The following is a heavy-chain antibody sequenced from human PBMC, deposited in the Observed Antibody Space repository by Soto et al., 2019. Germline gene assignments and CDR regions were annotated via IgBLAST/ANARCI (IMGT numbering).Heavy chain of an antibody. CDR3: ARDRTVTTFNYYGMDV. CDR1: GGTFSSYA. Sequence: QVQLVQSGAEVKKPGSSVKVSCKASGGTFSSYAISWVRQAPGQGLEWMGGIIPIFGTANYAQKFQGRVTITADESTSTAYMELSSLRSEDTAVYYCARDRTVTTFNYYGMDVWGQGSTVTVSS. J-gene: IGHJ6*02. D-gene: IGHD4-17*01. V-gene: IGHV1-69*01. CDR2: IIPIFGTA.